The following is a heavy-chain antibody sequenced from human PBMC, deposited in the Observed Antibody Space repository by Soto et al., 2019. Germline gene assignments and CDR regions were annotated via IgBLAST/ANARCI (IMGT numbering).Heavy chain of an antibody. CDR1: GFTFSDYW. V-gene: IGHV3-7*01. D-gene: IGHD6-13*01. J-gene: IGHJ5*02. Sequence: PGGSLRLSCAVSGFTFSDYWMSWVRQAPGKGLEWVANIKQDGNEKYYVDSVKGRFTISRDNAKNSLYLQMNSLRAEDTAVYYCTRPRSSLNWFDPWGQGTLVTVSS. CDR3: TRPRSSLNWFDP. CDR2: IKQDGNEK.